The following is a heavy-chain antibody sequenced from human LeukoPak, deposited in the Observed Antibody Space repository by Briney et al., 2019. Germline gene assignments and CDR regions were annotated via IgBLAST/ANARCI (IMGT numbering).Heavy chain of an antibody. CDR3: AKDAGFDNGAYSSDH. D-gene: IGHD3-22*01. Sequence: DPGGSLRLSCATSGFTFSRHSLNWVRQAPGKGLEWISYISGRGNTIFYADSVKGRFTISRDNAKKSLFLQMNSLRAEDTAVYYCAKDAGFDNGAYSSDHWGQGTPVIVSS. J-gene: IGHJ4*02. CDR2: ISGRGNTI. V-gene: IGHV3-48*01. CDR1: GFTFSRHS.